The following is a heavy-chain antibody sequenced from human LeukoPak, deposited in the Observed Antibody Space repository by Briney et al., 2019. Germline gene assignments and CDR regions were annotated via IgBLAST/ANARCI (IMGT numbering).Heavy chain of an antibody. J-gene: IGHJ4*02. CDR2: ISSSGRSI. CDR3: ARVRAGFYFDS. CDR1: GFTFSDYE. Sequence: GGSLRLSCAASGFTFSDYEMNWVRQAPGKGLEWVSFISSSGRSIYYADSVKGRFTISRDNARNTLYLQINSLRAEDTAVYYCARVRAGFYFDSWGQGTLVTVSS. V-gene: IGHV3-48*03.